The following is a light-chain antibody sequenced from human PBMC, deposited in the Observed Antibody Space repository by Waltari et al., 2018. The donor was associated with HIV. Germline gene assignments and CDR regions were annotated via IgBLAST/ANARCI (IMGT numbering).Light chain of an antibody. V-gene: IGKV3D-15*03. CDR2: DAS. CDR1: QSVSSH. Sequence: EIVMTQSPATLSVSPGESATLSCRASQSVSSHLAWYQQKPGQAPRLLIHDASIRATGTPARIRGSGSGTDFTLTVSILQSEDFAIYYCQQYHDWYTFGQGTKL. J-gene: IGKJ2*01. CDR3: QQYHDWYT.